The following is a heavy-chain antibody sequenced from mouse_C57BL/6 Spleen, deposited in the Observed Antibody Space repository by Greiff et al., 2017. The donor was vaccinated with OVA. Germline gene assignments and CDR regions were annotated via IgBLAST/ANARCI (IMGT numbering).Heavy chain of an antibody. CDR1: GFSLTSYG. J-gene: IGHJ3*01. CDR2: IWRGGST. D-gene: IGHD1-1*01. CDR3: AKSGYYYGSSYEGDWFAY. Sequence: QVQLQQSGPGLVQPSQSLSITCTASGFSLTSYGVHWVRQSPGKGLEWLGVIWRGGSTDYYAAFMSRLSITKDNPKSQVFFKMNSLQADDTAIYYCAKSGYYYGSSYEGDWFAYWGQGALVTVSA. V-gene: IGHV2-5*01.